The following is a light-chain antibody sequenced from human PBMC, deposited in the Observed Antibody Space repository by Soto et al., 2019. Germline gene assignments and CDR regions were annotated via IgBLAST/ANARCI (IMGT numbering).Light chain of an antibody. V-gene: IGKV1-39*01. J-gene: IGKJ4*01. CDR2: AAS. Sequence: DIQMTQSPSSLSASVGDRVNITCRASQSISSYLNWYQQKPGKAPKLLIYAASSLQSGVPSRFSGSGSGTDFTLTISSLQPEDFATYYWQQSYSTPPLTFGGGTKVEI. CDR1: QSISSY. CDR3: QQSYSTPPLT.